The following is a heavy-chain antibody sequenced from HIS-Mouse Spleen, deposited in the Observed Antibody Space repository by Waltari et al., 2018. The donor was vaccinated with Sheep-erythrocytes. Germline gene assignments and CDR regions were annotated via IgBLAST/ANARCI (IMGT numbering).Heavy chain of an antibody. CDR2: IFSNDEK. D-gene: IGHD3-3*01. Sequence: QVTLKESGPVLVKPTETLTLTCTVSGFSLSNARMGVSWIRQPPGKALEWLAHIFSNDEKSYSTSLKSRLTISKDNSKSQVVLTMTNMDPVDTATYYCARITSYYDFWSTYNKDYFDYWGQGTLVTVSS. CDR3: ARITSYYDFWSTYNKDYFDY. J-gene: IGHJ4*02. V-gene: IGHV2-26*01. CDR1: GFSLSNARMG.